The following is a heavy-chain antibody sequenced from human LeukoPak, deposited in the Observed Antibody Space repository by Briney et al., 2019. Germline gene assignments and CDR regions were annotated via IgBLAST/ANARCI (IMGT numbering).Heavy chain of an antibody. D-gene: IGHD2-21*02. CDR2: ISSSSSYI. J-gene: IGHJ4*02. CDR1: GVTISSYS. CDR3: ARDRRAYCGGDCYSDY. V-gene: IGHV3-21*01. Sequence: GGSLRLPCAASGVTISSYSMNWVRQAPGKGLEWVSSISSSSSYIYYADSEKGGFTISRDNAKNSLYLQMNSLRAKDTAVYYCARDRRAYCGGDCYSDYWGQGTLVTVSS.